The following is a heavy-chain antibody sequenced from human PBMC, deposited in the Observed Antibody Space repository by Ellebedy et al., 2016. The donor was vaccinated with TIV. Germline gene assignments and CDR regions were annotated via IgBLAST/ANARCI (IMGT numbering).Heavy chain of an antibody. CDR2: IIPIFGTA. V-gene: IGHV1-69*05. J-gene: IGHJ4*02. CDR1: GYTFTSYG. CDR3: ARDKGRAAAGTFDY. Sequence: AASVKVSCKASGYTFTSYGISWVRQAPGQGLEWMGGIIPIFGTASYAQKFQGRVTMTRDTSTSTVYMELSSLRSEDTAVYYCARDKGRAAAGTFDYWGQGTLVTVSS. D-gene: IGHD6-13*01.